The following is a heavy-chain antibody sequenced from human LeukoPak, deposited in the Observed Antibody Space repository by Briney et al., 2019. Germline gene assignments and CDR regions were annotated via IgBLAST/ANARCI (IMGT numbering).Heavy chain of an antibody. CDR1: GGSISSYY. V-gene: IGHV4-59*12. CDR2: LYHRGNT. Sequence: SETLSLTCTVSGGSISSYYWSWIRQPPGKGLEWIGSLYHRGNTYYNPSLKSRVTISLDTSKNQVSLRLSSVTAADTAVYYCARDGMATFDYWGQGTLVTVSS. CDR3: ARDGMATFDY. D-gene: IGHD5-12*01. J-gene: IGHJ4*02.